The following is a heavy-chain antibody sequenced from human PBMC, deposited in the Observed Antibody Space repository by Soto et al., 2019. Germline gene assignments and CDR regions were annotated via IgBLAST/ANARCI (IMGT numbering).Heavy chain of an antibody. D-gene: IGHD3-16*02. CDR2: IQPGDTDT. CDR3: AGLGPSQNRLDY. Sequence: PGEALKISCKPSGYNFIDDWIGLVREPRGKGLGWVGFIQPGDTDTKYNPSFRGQITISVDKTISTAFLQWTSLRDSETAIYYCAGLGPSQNRLDYWGQGTLVTVSS. V-gene: IGHV5-51*01. J-gene: IGHJ4*02. CDR1: GYNFIDDW.